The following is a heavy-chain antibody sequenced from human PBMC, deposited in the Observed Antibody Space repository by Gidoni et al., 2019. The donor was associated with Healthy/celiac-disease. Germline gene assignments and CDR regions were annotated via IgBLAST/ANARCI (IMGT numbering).Heavy chain of an antibody. CDR3: AKDVWLGGYSSDGGDY. Sequence: EVQLLESGGGLVQPGGSLRLSCAASGFTFSSYAMSWVRQAPGKGLEWVSAISGSGGSTYYADSVKGRFTISRDNSKNTLYLQMNSLRAEDTAVYYCAKDVWLGGYSSDGGDYWGQGTLVTVSS. CDR2: ISGSGGST. J-gene: IGHJ4*02. V-gene: IGHV3-23*01. CDR1: GFTFSSYA. D-gene: IGHD6-19*01.